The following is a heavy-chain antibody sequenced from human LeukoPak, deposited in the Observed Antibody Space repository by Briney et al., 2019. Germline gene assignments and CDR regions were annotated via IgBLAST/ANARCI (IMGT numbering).Heavy chain of an antibody. CDR2: INHSGST. D-gene: IGHD1/OR15-1a*01. J-gene: IGHJ4*02. CDR3: ARSMSGTRSKLDY. V-gene: IGHV4-34*01. Sequence: SETLSLTCAVYGGSFSGYYWSWIRQPPGKGLEWIGEINHSGSTNYNPSLKSRVTISVDTSKNQFSLKLSSVTAADTAVYYCARSMSGTRSKLDYWGQGTLVTVSS. CDR1: GGSFSGYY.